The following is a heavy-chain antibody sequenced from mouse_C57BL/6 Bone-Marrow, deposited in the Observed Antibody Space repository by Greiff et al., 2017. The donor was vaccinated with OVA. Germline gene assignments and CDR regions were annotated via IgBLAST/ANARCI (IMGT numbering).Heavy chain of an antibody. J-gene: IGHJ3*01. CDR1: GFTFSDYG. D-gene: IGHD2-4*01. V-gene: IGHV5-15*01. Sequence: EVQVVESGGGLVQPGGSLKLSCAASGFTFSDYGMAWVRQAPRKGPEWVAFISNLAYSIYYADTVTGRFTISRENAKNTLYLEMSSLRSEDTAMYYCARLGLRRGFAYWGQGTLVTVSA. CDR3: ARLGLRRGFAY. CDR2: ISNLAYSI.